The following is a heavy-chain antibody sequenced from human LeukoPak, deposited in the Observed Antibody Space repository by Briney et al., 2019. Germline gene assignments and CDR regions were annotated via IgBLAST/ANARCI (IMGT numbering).Heavy chain of an antibody. J-gene: IGHJ3*02. D-gene: IGHD3-10*01. Sequence: GGSLRLSCAASGFTFSYYAMHWVRQAPGKGLESVAVISYDGSNKYYEDSVKGRFTISRDNSKNTLYLQMNSLRAEDTAVYYCARDRVRGVNNDAFDIWGQGTMVTVSS. V-gene: IGHV3-30-3*01. CDR1: GFTFSYYA. CDR2: ISYDGSNK. CDR3: ARDRVRGVNNDAFDI.